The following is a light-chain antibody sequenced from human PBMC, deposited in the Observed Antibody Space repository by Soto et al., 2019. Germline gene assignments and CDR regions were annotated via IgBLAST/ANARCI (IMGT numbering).Light chain of an antibody. CDR2: GDN. Sequence: QSVLTQPPSVSGAPGQRVAISCTGSSSNIGAEYDVHWYQQLPGTAPKRLIYGDNNRPSGVPDRFSGSKSGTSASLAITGLQPADEADYFCKSYAGSNTYVFGSGTKVTVL. CDR3: KSYAGSNTYV. V-gene: IGLV1-40*01. CDR1: SSNIGAEYD. J-gene: IGLJ1*01.